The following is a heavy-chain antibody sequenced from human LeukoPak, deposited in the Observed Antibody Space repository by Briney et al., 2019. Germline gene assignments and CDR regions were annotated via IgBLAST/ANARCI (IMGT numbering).Heavy chain of an antibody. Sequence: GGSLSLSFAASGFPFYYYAMHWVRPAPGKSLEWVSGISWNSGSIGYADSVKGRFTISRDNAKNSLYLQMNSLRAEDTALYYCAKDESGVVAATPLDYWGQGTLVTVSS. CDR1: GFPFYYYA. J-gene: IGHJ4*02. CDR2: ISWNSGSI. V-gene: IGHV3-9*01. D-gene: IGHD2-15*01. CDR3: AKDESGVVAATPLDY.